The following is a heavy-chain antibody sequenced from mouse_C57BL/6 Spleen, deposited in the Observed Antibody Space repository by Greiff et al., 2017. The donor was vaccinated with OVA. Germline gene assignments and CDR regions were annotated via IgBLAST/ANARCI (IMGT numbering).Heavy chain of an antibody. J-gene: IGHJ1*03. D-gene: IGHD1-1*01. CDR2: INPNYGTT. CDR3: AKPYYGSSHWYFDV. V-gene: IGHV1-39*01. Sequence: EVKVVESGPELVKPGASVKISCKASGYSFTDYNMNWVKQSNGKSLEWIGVINPNYGTTSYNQKFKGKATLTVDQSSSTAYMQLNSLTSEDSAVYYCAKPYYGSSHWYFDVWGTGTTVTVSS. CDR1: GYSFTDYN.